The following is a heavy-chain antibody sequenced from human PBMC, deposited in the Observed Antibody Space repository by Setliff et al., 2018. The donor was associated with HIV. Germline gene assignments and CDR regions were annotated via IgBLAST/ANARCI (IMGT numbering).Heavy chain of an antibody. J-gene: IGHJ4*02. CDR3: ARESACSSTSCPKVLDY. D-gene: IGHD2-2*01. CDR1: GGTFGIYG. Sequence: SVKVSCKASGGTFGIYGISWVRQAPGQGLEWMGGTIPVFGTANYAQKFQGRVTITTDESTNTGYMELSSLRSEDTAVYYCARESACSSTSCPKVLDYWGQGTLVTVSS. CDR2: TIPVFGTA. V-gene: IGHV1-69*05.